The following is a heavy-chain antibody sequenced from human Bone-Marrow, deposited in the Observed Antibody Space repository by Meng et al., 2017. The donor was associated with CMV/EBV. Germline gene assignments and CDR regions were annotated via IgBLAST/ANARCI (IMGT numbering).Heavy chain of an antibody. CDR1: GGSISSYY. D-gene: IGHD3-3*01. Sequence: GSLRLSCTVSGGSISSYYWSWIRQPPGKGLEWIGEINHSGSTNYNPSLKSRVTISVDTSKNQFSLKLSSVTAADTAVYYCARNNLVLRFLEWLPRANYGMDVWGQGTTVTVSS. J-gene: IGHJ6*02. CDR3: ARNNLVLRFLEWLPRANYGMDV. CDR2: INHSGST. V-gene: IGHV4-34*01.